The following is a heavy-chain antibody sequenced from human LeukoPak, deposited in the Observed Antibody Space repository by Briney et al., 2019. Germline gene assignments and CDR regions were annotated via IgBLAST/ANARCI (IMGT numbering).Heavy chain of an antibody. D-gene: IGHD3-16*01. J-gene: IGHJ4*02. CDR1: GGSFSSSNYY. V-gene: IGHV4-39*01. Sequence: SETLSLTCTVSGGSFSSSNYYWGWLRQPPGKGLEWIGSMYYSGSTYYNPSLKSRVTISVDTSKDQLSLKLTSVTAADTAFYYCARIRAFRGVISYFFGYWGQGTLVTVSS. CDR3: ARIRAFRGVISYFFGY. CDR2: MYYSGST.